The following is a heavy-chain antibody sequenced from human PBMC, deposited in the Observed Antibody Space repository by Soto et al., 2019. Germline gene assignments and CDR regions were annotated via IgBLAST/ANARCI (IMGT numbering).Heavy chain of an antibody. V-gene: IGHV1-3*01. CDR1: GYTFSSYA. Sequence: QVHLVQSGAEVRKPGASVKVSCKASGYTFSSYAMHWVRQAPGQRLEWMGWINAGYGNTKSSQKFQDRVTIARDTSASTAYIELTSLRSEDTAVYYCARDTGDGPFDFWGQGTLVTVSS. CDR2: INAGYGNT. CDR3: ARDTGDGPFDF. D-gene: IGHD7-27*01. J-gene: IGHJ4*02.